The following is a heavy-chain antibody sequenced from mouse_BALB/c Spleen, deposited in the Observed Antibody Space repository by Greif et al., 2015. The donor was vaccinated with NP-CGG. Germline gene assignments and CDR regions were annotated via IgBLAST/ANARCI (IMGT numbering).Heavy chain of an antibody. CDR3: TRAVEGYFDY. V-gene: IGHV1-69*02. CDR2: IYPSDSYT. CDR1: GYTFTSYW. J-gene: IGHJ2*01. D-gene: IGHD1-1*01. Sequence: QVQLQQSGAELVRPGASVKLSCKASGYTFTSYWINWVKQRPGQGLEWIGNIYPSDSYTNYNQKFKDKATLTVDKSSSTAYMQLSSPTSEDSAVYYCTRAVEGYFDYWGQGTTLTVSS.